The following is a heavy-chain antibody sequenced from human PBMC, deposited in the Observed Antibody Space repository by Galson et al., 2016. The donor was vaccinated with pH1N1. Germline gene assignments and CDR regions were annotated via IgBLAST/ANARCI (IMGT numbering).Heavy chain of an antibody. Sequence: PALVKPTQTLTLTCTFSGFSLTNSGVAVGWIRQPPGKALEWLALFYWDGDQRSSPSLKSRLTITKDTSKNQVVLTMTNVDPVVTATYYCAHRRRGSGTPGVYDYWGQGTLVTVSS. V-gene: IGHV2-5*02. D-gene: IGHD3-10*01. J-gene: IGHJ4*02. CDR3: AHRRRGSGTPGVYDY. CDR1: GFSLTNSGVA. CDR2: FYWDGDQ.